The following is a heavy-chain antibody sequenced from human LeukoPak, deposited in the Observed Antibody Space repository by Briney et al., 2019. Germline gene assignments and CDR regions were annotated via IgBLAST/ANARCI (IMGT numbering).Heavy chain of an antibody. D-gene: IGHD5-12*01. J-gene: IGHJ4*02. Sequence: ASVKVSCKASGYTFTSYHMHWVRQAPGQGLEWMGIINPSGGSTSYAQKFQGRVTMTRDTSTSTVYMELSRLRSDDTAVYYCAREGGSGVGFDYWGQGTLVTVSS. CDR2: INPSGGST. CDR1: GYTFTSYH. V-gene: IGHV1-46*01. CDR3: AREGGSGVGFDY.